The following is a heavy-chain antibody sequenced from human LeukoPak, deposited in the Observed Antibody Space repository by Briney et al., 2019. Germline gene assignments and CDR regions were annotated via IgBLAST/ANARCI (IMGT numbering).Heavy chain of an antibody. CDR1: GFTFSSYA. J-gene: IGHJ4*02. CDR3: ARSFAY. CDR2: IKKDGSEK. Sequence: GGSLRLSCAASGFTFSSYAMSWVRQAPGKGLEWVANIKKDGSEKYYVDSVKGRFTISRDNAKNSLYLQMNSLRAEDTAVYYCARSFAYWGQGTLVTVSS. V-gene: IGHV3-7*01.